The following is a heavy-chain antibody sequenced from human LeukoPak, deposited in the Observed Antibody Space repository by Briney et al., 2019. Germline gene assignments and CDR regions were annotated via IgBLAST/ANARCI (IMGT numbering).Heavy chain of an antibody. J-gene: IGHJ1*01. D-gene: IGHD2-21*02. CDR3: ARDGSDCGGDCYSGNFQH. CDR1: GYTFTSNY. Sequence: GASVKVSCKASGYTFTSNYMHWVRQAPGQWLEWMGLITPSGGSTSYAQMFQGRVTMTRDTSTSTVYMELSSLRSEDTAVYYCARDGSDCGGDCYSGNFQHWGQGTLVTVSS. CDR2: ITPSGGST. V-gene: IGHV1-46*01.